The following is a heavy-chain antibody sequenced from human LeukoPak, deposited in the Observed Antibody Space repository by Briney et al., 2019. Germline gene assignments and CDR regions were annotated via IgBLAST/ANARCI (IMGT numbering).Heavy chain of an antibody. CDR3: ARDSGRGYSGYDLDY. V-gene: IGHV1-46*01. CDR1: GYTFTSYY. CDR2: INPSGGST. D-gene: IGHD5-12*01. J-gene: IGHJ4*02. Sequence: ASVKVSCKASGYTFTSYYMHWVRQAPGQGLEWMGIINPSGGSTSYAQKFQGRVTMTRDTSTSTVYMELSSLRSEDTAVYYCARDSGRGYSGYDLDYWGQGTLVTVSS.